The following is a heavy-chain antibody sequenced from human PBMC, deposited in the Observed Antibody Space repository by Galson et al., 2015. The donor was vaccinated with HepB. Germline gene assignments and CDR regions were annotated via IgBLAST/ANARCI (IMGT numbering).Heavy chain of an antibody. V-gene: IGHV4-4*07. CDR3: AREGDFWSGYPYYYYYYMDV. CDR1: GGSISGYY. Sequence: ETLSLPCTVSGGSISGYYWSWIRQPAGKGLEWIGRIHTSGSTNYNPSLKSRVTMSVDTSKNQFSLRLSSVTAADTAVYYCAREGDFWSGYPYYYYYYMDVWDKGTTVTVSS. J-gene: IGHJ6*03. CDR2: IHTSGST. D-gene: IGHD3-3*01.